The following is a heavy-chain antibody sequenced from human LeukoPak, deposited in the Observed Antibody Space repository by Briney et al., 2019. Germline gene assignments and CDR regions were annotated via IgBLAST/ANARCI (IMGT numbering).Heavy chain of an antibody. J-gene: IGHJ4*02. CDR2: TYYDGST. Sequence: SETLSLTCTVSGGSISIANYFWGWIRQPPGKGLEWIGSTYYDGSTYYNPSLKSRVTISVDTSRNQFSLKLSSVTAADTAVYYCARDQSPLSGYWYYWGQGTLVTVSS. CDR1: GGSISIANYF. CDR3: ARDQSPLSGYWYY. V-gene: IGHV4-39*07. D-gene: IGHD3-22*01.